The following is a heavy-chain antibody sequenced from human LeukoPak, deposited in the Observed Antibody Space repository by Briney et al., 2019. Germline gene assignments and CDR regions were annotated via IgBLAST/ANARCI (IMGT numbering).Heavy chain of an antibody. CDR3: AREAVVTATGIGWYGMDV. CDR1: GYTFSGYY. Sequence: GASVKVSCKASGYTFSGYYMYWVRQAPGQGLEWMGWINPNSGGTKYPQKFQGRVTMTRDTSISTAYMELSRLRSDDTAAYYCAREAVVTATGIGWYGMDVWGQGTTVTVSS. D-gene: IGHD2-21*02. J-gene: IGHJ6*02. V-gene: IGHV1-2*02. CDR2: INPNSGGT.